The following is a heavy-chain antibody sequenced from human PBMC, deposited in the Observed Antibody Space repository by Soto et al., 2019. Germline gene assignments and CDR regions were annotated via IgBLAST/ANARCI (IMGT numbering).Heavy chain of an antibody. J-gene: IGHJ4*02. V-gene: IGHV4-39*01. D-gene: IGHD2-21*02. CDR1: GGSITSRDCY. CDR3: ARRSPNCGGDCFLDY. CDR2: IYYSGST. Sequence: QLQLQESGPGLVKPSATLSLTCTVSGGSITSRDCYWGWIRQPPGKGLEWIGNIYYSGSTHYSPSLTSRVTLSVATSNNQFSLKLSSVTSADTAVYYCARRSPNCGGDCFLDYWGQGTPVTVSS.